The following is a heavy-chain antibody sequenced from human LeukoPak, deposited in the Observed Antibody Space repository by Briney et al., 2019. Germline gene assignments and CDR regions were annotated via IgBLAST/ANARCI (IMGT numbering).Heavy chain of an antibody. CDR3: ATHGIYDILTFDY. V-gene: IGHV1-69-2*01. CDR1: GYTFTDYY. Sequence: ASVKVSCKVSGYTFTDYYMYWVQQAPGKGLEWMGLVDPEDGETIYAEKFQGRVTTTADTSTDTAYMELSSLRSEDTAVYYCATHGIYDILTFDYWGQGTLVTVSS. J-gene: IGHJ4*02. CDR2: VDPEDGET. D-gene: IGHD3-9*01.